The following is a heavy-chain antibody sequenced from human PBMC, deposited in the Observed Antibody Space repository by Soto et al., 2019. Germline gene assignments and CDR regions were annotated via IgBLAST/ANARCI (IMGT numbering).Heavy chain of an antibody. CDR2: ISSSSSTI. J-gene: IGHJ6*03. D-gene: IGHD4-17*01. CDR3: AILTTADYYYMDV. Sequence: HPGGSLRLSCAASGFTFSSYSMNWVRQAPGKGLEWVSYISSSSSTIYYADSVKGRFTISRDNAKNSLYLQMNSLRAEDTAVYYCAILTTADYYYMDVWGKGTTVTVSS. CDR1: GFTFSSYS. V-gene: IGHV3-48*01.